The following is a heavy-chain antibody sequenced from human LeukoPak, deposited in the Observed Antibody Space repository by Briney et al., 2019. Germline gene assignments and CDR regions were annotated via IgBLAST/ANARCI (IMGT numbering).Heavy chain of an antibody. Sequence: GGSLRLSCAASGFTFSSYSMNWVRQAPGKGLEWVSSISSSSSYIYYADSVKGRFTISRDNAKNSLYLQMNSLRAEDTAVYYCARRSGTYHAFDIWGQGTMVTVSS. D-gene: IGHD1-26*01. CDR1: GFTFSSYS. J-gene: IGHJ3*02. CDR3: ARRSGTYHAFDI. V-gene: IGHV3-21*01. CDR2: ISSSSSYI.